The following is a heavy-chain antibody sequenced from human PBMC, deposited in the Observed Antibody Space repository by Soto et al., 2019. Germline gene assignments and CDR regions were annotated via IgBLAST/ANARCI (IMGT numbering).Heavy chain of an antibody. CDR2: FIPMLGTS. CDR1: GDTFSKST. Sequence: QVQLVQSGAEVKRPGSSVKVSCKASGDTFSKSTFSWVRQVPGQGLEWMGRFIPMLGTSNYAQKFQGRVTITADKSTSTAYMDLSSLTLEDTAVYYCASVYDDSSCNFDYWVHGTLVTVSS. V-gene: IGHV1-69*08. J-gene: IGHJ4*01. CDR3: ASVYDDSSCNFDY. D-gene: IGHD3-22*01.